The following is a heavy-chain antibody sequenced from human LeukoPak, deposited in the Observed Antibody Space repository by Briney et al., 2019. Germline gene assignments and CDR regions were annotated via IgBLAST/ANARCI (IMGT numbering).Heavy chain of an antibody. CDR1: GYSISSGYY. J-gene: IGHJ3*02. Sequence: SETLSLTCTVSGYSISSGYYWGWIRQPPGKGLEWIGSIYHSGSTYYNPSLKSRVTISVDTSKNQFSLQLNSVSPEDTAVYYCVRDLSAAPGFNAFDIWGQGTMVTVSS. CDR2: IYHSGST. CDR3: VRDLSAAPGFNAFDI. V-gene: IGHV4-38-2*02. D-gene: IGHD6-6*01.